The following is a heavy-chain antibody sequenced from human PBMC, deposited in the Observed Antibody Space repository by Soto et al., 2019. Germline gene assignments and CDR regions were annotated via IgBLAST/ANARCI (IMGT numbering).Heavy chain of an antibody. J-gene: IGHJ5*02. V-gene: IGHV4-61*01. CDR2: IFYTGST. D-gene: IGHD3-16*01. CDR3: GGLRLGEGLDP. CDR1: CFYVSSASHY. Sequence: SGPLPLPSSCFCFYVSSASHYWSWIRQPPGNGLEWVGYIFYTGSTNYNPSLKSRVTISVDTSKNQFSMRLISVSAADTAVYYCGGLRLGEGLDPGGQGTMVT.